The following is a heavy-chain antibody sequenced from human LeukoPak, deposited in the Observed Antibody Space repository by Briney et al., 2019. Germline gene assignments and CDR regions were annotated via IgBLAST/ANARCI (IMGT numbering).Heavy chain of an antibody. CDR3: VKALTTVTTAFDY. D-gene: IGHD4-17*01. J-gene: IGHJ4*02. CDR1: GFTFSSYA. CDR2: ISSNGGST. V-gene: IGHV3-64D*06. Sequence: GGSLRLSCSASGFTFSSYAMHWVRQAPGEGLEYVSAISSNGGSTYYADSVKGRFTISRDNSKNTLYLQMSSLRAEDTAVYYCVKALTTVTTAFDYWGQGTLVTVSS.